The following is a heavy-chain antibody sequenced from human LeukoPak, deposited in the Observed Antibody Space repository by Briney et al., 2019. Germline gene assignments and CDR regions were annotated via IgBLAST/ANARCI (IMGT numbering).Heavy chain of an antibody. V-gene: IGHV4-34*01. CDR1: GGSFSGYY. J-gene: IGHJ4*02. CDR3: ARDTYYDILTGYFFDY. Sequence: SETLSLTCAVYGGSFSGYYWSWIRQPPGKGFEWIVEINHSGSTNYNPSLKSRVTISVDTSKNQFSLKLSSVTAADTAVYYCARDTYYDILTGYFFDYWGQGTLVTVSS. CDR2: INHSGST. D-gene: IGHD3-9*01.